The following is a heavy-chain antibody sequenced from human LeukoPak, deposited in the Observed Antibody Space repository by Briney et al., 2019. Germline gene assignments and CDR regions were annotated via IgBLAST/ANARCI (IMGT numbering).Heavy chain of an antibody. CDR2: IYYSGST. V-gene: IGHV4-59*01. CDR1: GGSFSGYY. Sequence: SETLSLTCAVYGGSFSGYYWSWIRQPPGKGLEWIGYIYYSGSTNYNPSLKSRVTISVDTSKNQFSLKLSSVTAADTAVYYCARGPSYYYDSSGYFYFDYWGQGTLVTVSS. J-gene: IGHJ4*02. CDR3: ARGPSYYYDSSGYFYFDY. D-gene: IGHD3-22*01.